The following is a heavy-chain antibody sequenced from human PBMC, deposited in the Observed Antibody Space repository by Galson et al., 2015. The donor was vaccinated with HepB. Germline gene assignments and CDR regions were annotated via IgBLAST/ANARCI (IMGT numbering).Heavy chain of an antibody. Sequence: SLRLSCAASGFIVSSNYMSWVRQAPGKGLEWGSVIYSGGNTFYTDSVKGRFTISRDNPKHTLFLQMNNLRAEDTAVYYCARGSPYYFDSSGYFPQYFDYWGQGALVTVSS. CDR2: IYSGGNT. CDR3: ARGSPYYFDSSGYFPQYFDY. D-gene: IGHD3-22*01. V-gene: IGHV3-53*01. J-gene: IGHJ4*02. CDR1: GFIVSSNY.